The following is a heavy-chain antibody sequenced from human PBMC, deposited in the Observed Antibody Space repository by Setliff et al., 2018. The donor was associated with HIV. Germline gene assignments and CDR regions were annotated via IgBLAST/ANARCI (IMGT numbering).Heavy chain of an antibody. D-gene: IGHD2-15*01. CDR1: GYTSTSYD. Sequence: GASVKVSCKASGYTSTSYDINWVRQATGQGLEWMGWMNPDSGNTGSAQNFQGGLTITWNNSISTAYMELGSLGFDDTAVYFCARTRSGGSSVYYYYYMDVWGQGTAVTV. J-gene: IGHJ6*03. CDR2: MNPDSGNT. V-gene: IGHV1-8*01. CDR3: ARTRSGGSSVYYYYYMDV.